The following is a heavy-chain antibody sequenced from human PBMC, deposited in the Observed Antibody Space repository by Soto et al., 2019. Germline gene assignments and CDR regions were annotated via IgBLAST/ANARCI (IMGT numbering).Heavy chain of an antibody. CDR3: ARDLPSPYDLYYYYGMDV. J-gene: IGHJ6*02. Sequence: GGSLRLSCAASGFTFSDYYMSWIRQAPGKGLEWVSYISSSSSYTNYADSVKGRFTISRDNAKSSLYLQMNSLRAEDTAVYYCARDLPSPYDLYYYYGMDVWGQGTTVTVS. CDR1: GFTFSDYY. D-gene: IGHD5-12*01. V-gene: IGHV3-11*05. CDR2: ISSSSSYT.